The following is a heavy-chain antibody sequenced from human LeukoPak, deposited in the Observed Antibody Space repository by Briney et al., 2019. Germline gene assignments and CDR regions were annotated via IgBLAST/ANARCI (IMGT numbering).Heavy chain of an antibody. CDR3: ASFWGTSPADYDY. V-gene: IGHV3-21*01. J-gene: IGHJ4*02. D-gene: IGHD3-16*01. CDR1: GFTFSSYT. Sequence: GGSLRLSCAASGFTFSSYTMNWVRQAPGKGLEWVSIISSGSSYIHYADSVKGRFTISRDNAKNSLYLQMNSLRPEDTAVYYCASFWGTSPADYDYWGQGTLVTVSS. CDR2: ISSGSSYI.